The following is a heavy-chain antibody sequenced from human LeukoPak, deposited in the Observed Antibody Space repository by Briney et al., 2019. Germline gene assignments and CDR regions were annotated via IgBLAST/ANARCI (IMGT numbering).Heavy chain of an antibody. V-gene: IGHV3-23*01. Sequence: GGSLRLSCAASGFTFSTFAMSWVRQAPGKGLEWVSAISGSGGGAYYGDSVKGRFTVSRDNSKNTLYLQMNTLRAEDTAVYYCALYYYGSGSYFPHYFDYWGQGTLVTVSS. CDR1: GFTFSTFA. D-gene: IGHD3-10*01. J-gene: IGHJ4*02. CDR3: ALYYYGSGSYFPHYFDY. CDR2: ISGSGGGA.